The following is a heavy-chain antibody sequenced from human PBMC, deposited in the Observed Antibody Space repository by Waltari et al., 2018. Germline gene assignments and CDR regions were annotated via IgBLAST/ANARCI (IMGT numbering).Heavy chain of an antibody. CDR2: IKGDVSSP. CDR1: GFTFSNYW. CDR3: ANDRGYSFEY. V-gene: IGHV3-74*01. J-gene: IGHJ4*02. Sequence: EVQLVESGGGLIQPGGSLRLSCAASGFTFSNYWMHWVRQAPGKGLVWVSRIKGDVSSPTYADSVKGRVTISRDNAKNTLYLQMNSLRAEDTAVYYCANDRGYSFEYWGQGTLVTVSS. D-gene: IGHD1-26*01.